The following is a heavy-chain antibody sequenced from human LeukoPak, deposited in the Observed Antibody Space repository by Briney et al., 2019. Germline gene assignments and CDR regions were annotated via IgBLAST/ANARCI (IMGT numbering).Heavy chain of an antibody. CDR3: ARDNYNILTGYVRYAFDI. CDR1: GYTFTSYG. J-gene: IGHJ3*02. Sequence: GASVKVSCKTSGYTFTSYGINWVRQAPGQGLEWLGWISAYSGNTNSAQKLQGRGTMTTDTSTSTAYMELRSLRSDDTAMYYCARDNYNILTGYVRYAFDIWGQGTMVTVSS. CDR2: ISAYSGNT. D-gene: IGHD3-9*01. V-gene: IGHV1-18*01.